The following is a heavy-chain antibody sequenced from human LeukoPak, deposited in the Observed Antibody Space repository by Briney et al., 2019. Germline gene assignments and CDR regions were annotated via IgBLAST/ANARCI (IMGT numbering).Heavy chain of an antibody. V-gene: IGHV3-21*01. CDR3: ARDGYYLDAFDI. D-gene: IGHD3-22*01. CDR1: GFTFSSYS. J-gene: IGHJ3*02. CDR2: ISSSSSYI. Sequence: GGSLRLSCAASGFTFSSYSMNWVRQAPGKGPEWVSSISSSSSYIYYADSVKGRFTISRDNAKNSLYLQMNSLRAEDTAVYYCARDGYYLDAFDIWGQGTMVTVSS.